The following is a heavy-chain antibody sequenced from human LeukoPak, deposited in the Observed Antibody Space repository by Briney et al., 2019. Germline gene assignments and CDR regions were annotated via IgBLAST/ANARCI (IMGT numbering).Heavy chain of an antibody. CDR2: VIPIFGTG. D-gene: IGHD3-22*01. CDR1: GGTFSTSA. J-gene: IGHJ4*02. Sequence: SVKVSCKTSGGTFSTSAISWVRRAPGQGLEWMGGVIPIFGTGNYAQKFQGRVTITADEFTSTAYMELSNLTSEDTAVYYCARGLGDSSGYYFSDNWGQGTLVTVSS. CDR3: ARGLGDSSGYYFSDN. V-gene: IGHV1-69*13.